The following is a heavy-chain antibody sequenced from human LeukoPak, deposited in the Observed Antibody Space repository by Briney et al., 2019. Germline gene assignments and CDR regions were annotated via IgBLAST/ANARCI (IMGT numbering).Heavy chain of an antibody. Sequence: VGSLRLSCAASGFTFSTYWMHWVRQAPGKGLVWVSLINSDGSTTSYAGSVKGRFTISRDNAKNSLYLLMNSLRAEDTAVYYCARDYYYDSGSSYGMDVWGQGTTVTVSS. D-gene: IGHD3-10*01. V-gene: IGHV3-74*01. CDR3: ARDYYYDSGSSYGMDV. J-gene: IGHJ6*02. CDR2: INSDGSTT. CDR1: GFTFSTYW.